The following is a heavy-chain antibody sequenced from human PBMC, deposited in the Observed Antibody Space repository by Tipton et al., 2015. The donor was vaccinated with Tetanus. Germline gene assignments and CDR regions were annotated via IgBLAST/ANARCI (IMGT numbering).Heavy chain of an antibody. D-gene: IGHD7-27*01. J-gene: IGHJ2*01. CDR1: GYSFNIYW. Sequence: VQLVQSGAEVKKPGESLKISCQGSGYSFNIYWIAWVRQMPGKGLEWMGIIYPGDSDTRYSPSFQGQVTISADKSMSTAYLQWSSLQASDTAMYYCARRLGPYTGDQIWHFDLWGRGTLVTVS. CDR3: ARRLGPYTGDQIWHFDL. V-gene: IGHV5-51*01. CDR2: IYPGDSDT.